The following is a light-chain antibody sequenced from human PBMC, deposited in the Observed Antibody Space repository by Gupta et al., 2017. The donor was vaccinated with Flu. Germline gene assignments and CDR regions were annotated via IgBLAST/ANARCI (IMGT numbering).Light chain of an antibody. Sequence: QPVLTQPPSASASLGATVTLTCTLSSGSSHYKVDWYQQRPGKGPRFVMRVGTGGIVGSKGDGIPDRFSVLGSGLNRYLTIKNIQEEDESDYHCGADHGTGSNFVWLFGGGTKLTVL. CDR3: GADHGTGSNFVWL. V-gene: IGLV9-49*01. CDR1: SGSSHYK. J-gene: IGLJ3*02. CDR2: VGTGGIVG.